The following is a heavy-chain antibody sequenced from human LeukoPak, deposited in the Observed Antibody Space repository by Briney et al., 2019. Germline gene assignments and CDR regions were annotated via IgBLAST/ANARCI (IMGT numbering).Heavy chain of an antibody. V-gene: IGHV3-53*01. CDR3: ARTLAGTGNYFDS. Sequence: GGSLRLSCAASGFSVRSNYMNWVRQAPGKGLEWVSIIYSTGSTYYADSVKGRFTISRDTSKNTVYLQMDSLRAEDTALYYCARTLAGTGNYFDSWGQGTLVTVSS. CDR1: GFSVRSNY. D-gene: IGHD6-19*01. CDR2: IYSTGST. J-gene: IGHJ4*02.